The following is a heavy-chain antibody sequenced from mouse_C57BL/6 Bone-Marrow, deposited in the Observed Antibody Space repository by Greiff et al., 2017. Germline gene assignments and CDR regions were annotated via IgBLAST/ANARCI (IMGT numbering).Heavy chain of an antibody. CDR2: IDPETGGT. CDR3: TRHGSPHFDY. D-gene: IGHD1-1*01. J-gene: IGHJ2*01. CDR1: GYTFTDYE. Sequence: QVQLQQSGAELVRPGASVTLSCKASGYTFTDYEMHWVKQTPVHGLEWIGAIDPETGGTAYNQKFKGKAILTADKPSSTAYMELRSLTSEDSAVYYCTRHGSPHFDYWGQGTTLTVSS. V-gene: IGHV1-15*01.